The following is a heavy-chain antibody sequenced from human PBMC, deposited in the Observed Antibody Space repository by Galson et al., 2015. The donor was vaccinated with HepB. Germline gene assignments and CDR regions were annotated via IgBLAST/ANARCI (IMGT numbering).Heavy chain of an antibody. V-gene: IGHV1-24*01. Sequence: SVKVSCKVSGYTLTELSMHWVRQAPGKGLEWMGGFDPEDGETIYAQRFQGRVTMTEDTSTDTAYMELSSLRSEDTAVYYCATDTRTRSGGSWNKGDMDYWGQGTLVTVSS. CDR1: GYTLTELS. J-gene: IGHJ4*02. CDR3: ATDTRTRSGGSWNKGDMDY. CDR2: FDPEDGET. D-gene: IGHD2-15*01.